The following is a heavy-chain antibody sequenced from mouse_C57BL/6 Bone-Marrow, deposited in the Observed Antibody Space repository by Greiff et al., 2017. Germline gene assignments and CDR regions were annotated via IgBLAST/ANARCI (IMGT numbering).Heavy chain of an antibody. CDR2: ISSGGDYI. CDR3: TRRGQLRLYYYAMDY. CDR1: GFTFSSYA. J-gene: IGHJ4*01. D-gene: IGHD3-2*02. V-gene: IGHV5-9-1*02. Sequence: EVKLMESGEGLVKPGGSLKLSCAASGFTFSSYAMSWVRQTPEKRLAWVAYISSGGDYIYYADTVKGRFTISRDNARNTLYLQMSSLKSEDTAMYYCTRRGQLRLYYYAMDYWGQGTSVTVSS.